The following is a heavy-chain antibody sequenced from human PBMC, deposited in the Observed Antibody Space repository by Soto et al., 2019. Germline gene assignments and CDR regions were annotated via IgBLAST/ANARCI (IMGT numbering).Heavy chain of an antibody. V-gene: IGHV1-2*02. Sequence: ASVNGYWKSSGEAFSGYPGSCGREATRQGLEWMGGIIPILGTPSYAQKFQGRTTMTRDTSINTVFMELSRLTSDDTAVYFCAREYNWSYQGWTVYWGLGTLVTVPS. CDR1: GEAFSGYP. CDR3: AREYNWSYQGWTVY. J-gene: IGHJ4*02. CDR2: IIPILGTP. D-gene: IGHD1-26*01.